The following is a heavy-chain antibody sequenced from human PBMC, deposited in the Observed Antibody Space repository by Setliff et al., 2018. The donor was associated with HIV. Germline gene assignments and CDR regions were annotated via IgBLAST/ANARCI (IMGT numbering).Heavy chain of an antibody. V-gene: IGHV4-34*01. CDR1: GASFSGYY. D-gene: IGHD2-2*01. Sequence: SETLSLTCAVYGASFSGYYWAWIRQSPGTGLEWIGEINHSGITNYNPTLKSRVTISTDTSKNQFSLRLNSVTAADTAVYYCARVRLRVPPSIFDYWGQGALVTVSS. J-gene: IGHJ4*02. CDR3: ARVRLRVPPSIFDY. CDR2: INHSGIT.